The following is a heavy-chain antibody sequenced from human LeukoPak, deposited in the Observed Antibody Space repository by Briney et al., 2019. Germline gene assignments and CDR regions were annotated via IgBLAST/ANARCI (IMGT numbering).Heavy chain of an antibody. CDR2: ISSSNITI. CDR3: ARDGGYGDYPHFDY. V-gene: IGHV3-11*01. D-gene: IGHD4-17*01. Sequence: GGSLRLSCAAAGFTFSDYYMTWIRQAPGKGLEWLSYISSSNITIYYADSVKGRFTISRDNAKKSPYLQMNSLRPDDTAVYYCARDGGYGDYPHFDYWGQGTLVTVSS. J-gene: IGHJ4*01. CDR1: GFTFSDYY.